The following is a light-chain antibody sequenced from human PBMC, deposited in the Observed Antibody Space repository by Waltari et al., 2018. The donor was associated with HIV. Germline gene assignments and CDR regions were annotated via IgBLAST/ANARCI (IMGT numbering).Light chain of an antibody. CDR1: KIGSKS. J-gene: IGLJ1*01. Sequence: SYVLTQPPSVSVAPGQTARITCGGNKIGSKSVHWYQQKAGQAPVLVVYNGSDRPSGIPARFSGSRSGNTATLTISRVEAGDEADYYCHVWDRSSDHHVFGTGTKVTVL. V-gene: IGLV3-21*02. CDR3: HVWDRSSDHHV. CDR2: NGS.